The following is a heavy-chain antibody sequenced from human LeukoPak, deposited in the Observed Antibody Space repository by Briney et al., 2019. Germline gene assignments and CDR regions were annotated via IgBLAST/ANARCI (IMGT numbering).Heavy chain of an antibody. D-gene: IGHD2-15*01. J-gene: IGHJ4*02. CDR1: GESFSGYY. CDR3: ARDLGGWGYCSGGSCYSFDY. CDR2: INHSGST. V-gene: IGHV4-34*01. Sequence: SETLSLTCAVYGESFSGYYWTWIRQPPGKGLEWIGEINHSGSTNYNPSLKSRVTISVDTSKNQFSLKLSSVTAADTAVYYCARDLGGWGYCSGGSCYSFDYWGQGTLVTVSS.